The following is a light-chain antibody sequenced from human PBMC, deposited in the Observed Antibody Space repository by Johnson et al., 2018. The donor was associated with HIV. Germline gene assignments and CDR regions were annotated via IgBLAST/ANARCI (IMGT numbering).Light chain of an antibody. CDR3: GTWDSSLSANV. CDR2: ENN. Sequence: QSVLTQPPSVSAAPGQKVTISCSGSSSNIGNNYVSWYQQLPGTAPKLLIYENNKLPSVIPDRFSGSKSGTSATLGITGLQTGDEADYYCGTWDSSLSANVFGTGTKVTVL. V-gene: IGLV1-51*02. J-gene: IGLJ1*01. CDR1: SSNIGNNY.